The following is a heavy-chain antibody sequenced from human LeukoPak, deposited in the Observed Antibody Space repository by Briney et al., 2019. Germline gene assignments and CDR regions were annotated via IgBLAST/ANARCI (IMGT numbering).Heavy chain of an antibody. CDR1: RFTFSSYA. Sequence: PGGSLRLSCAASRFTFSSYAMSWVRQAPGKGLEWVSAISGSGGSTYYADSVKGRFTISRDNSKNTLYLQMNSLRAEDTAVYYCAKDPSFSDGDLGRAFDIWGQGTMVTVSS. CDR3: AKDPSFSDGDLGRAFDI. CDR2: ISGSGGST. J-gene: IGHJ3*02. D-gene: IGHD2-21*02. V-gene: IGHV3-23*01.